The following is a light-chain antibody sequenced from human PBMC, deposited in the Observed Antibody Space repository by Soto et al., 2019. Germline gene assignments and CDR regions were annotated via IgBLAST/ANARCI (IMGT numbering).Light chain of an antibody. Sequence: EKMLKQSPATLSLTQGERATLSCRARQIIRSTYLAWFQQKPGQAPRLLIYGASTRATGIPDRFSGSGSGTDFTLTICSLEPEDIAVYYCQQDCSSGTFGQGTNVDI. J-gene: IGKJ1*01. CDR1: QIIRSTY. CDR3: QQDCSSGT. V-gene: IGKV3-20*01. CDR2: GAS.